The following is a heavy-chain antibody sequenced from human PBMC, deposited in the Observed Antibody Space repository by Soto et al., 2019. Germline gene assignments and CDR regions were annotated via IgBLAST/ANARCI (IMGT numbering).Heavy chain of an antibody. CDR1: GGTFSSYA. Sequence: ASVKVSCKASGGTFSSYAISWVRQAPGQGLEWMGGVIPIFGTANYAQKFQGRVTITADESTSTAYMELSSLRSEDTAVYYCAQSLNGDDYYYYGMDVWGQGTTVTVSS. CDR3: AQSLNGDDYYYYGMDV. J-gene: IGHJ6*02. CDR2: VIPIFGTA. D-gene: IGHD4-17*01. V-gene: IGHV1-69*13.